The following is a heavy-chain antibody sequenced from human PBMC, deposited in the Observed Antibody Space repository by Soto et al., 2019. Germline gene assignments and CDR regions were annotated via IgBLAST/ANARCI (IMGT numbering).Heavy chain of an antibody. J-gene: IGHJ3*02. D-gene: IGHD3-10*01. Sequence: EVQLVETGGGLIQPGGSLRLSCAASGLTVSSNYMNWVRQAPGKGLEWVSVLYSGGSTHYAGSVKRRFIISRDNSNNTVYLQMNSLGVEDTAIYYCARDRRGDEGDGFDIWGHGTMVTVSS. CDR2: LYSGGST. V-gene: IGHV3-53*02. CDR3: ARDRRGDEGDGFDI. CDR1: GLTVSSNY.